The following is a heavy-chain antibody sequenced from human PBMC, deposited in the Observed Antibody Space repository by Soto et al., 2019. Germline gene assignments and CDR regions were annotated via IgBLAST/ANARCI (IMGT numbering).Heavy chain of an antibody. Sequence: PSETLSLTCAVSGDSVSNDNYYWSWIRQPPGKGLEWIGYIYYSGTTNYNSYLKSRLSLSVDMSKNQFSLKLASVTAADTAVDFCARSQRGRTAFTFDYWGQGALVTVSS. CDR2: IYYSGTT. V-gene: IGHV4-61*01. D-gene: IGHD3-16*01. CDR1: GDSVSNDNYY. J-gene: IGHJ4*02. CDR3: ARSQRGRTAFTFDY.